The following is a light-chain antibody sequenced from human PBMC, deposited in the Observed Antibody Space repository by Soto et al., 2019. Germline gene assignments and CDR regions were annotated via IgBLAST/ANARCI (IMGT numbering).Light chain of an antibody. CDR1: QSISNS. CDR3: QQYGGPPRT. CDR2: DAS. V-gene: IGKV3-20*01. J-gene: IGKJ1*01. Sequence: EIVLTQSPGTLSLSPGERATLSCRASQSISNSLVWYQQKPGQAPRLLIYDASTRATGTPDRFSGSGSGTEFTLTISRLEPEDFAVYSCQQYGGPPRTFGQGTKVEI.